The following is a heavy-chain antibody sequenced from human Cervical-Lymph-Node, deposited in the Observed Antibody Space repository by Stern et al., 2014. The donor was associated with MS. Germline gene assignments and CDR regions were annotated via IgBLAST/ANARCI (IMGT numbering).Heavy chain of an antibody. Sequence: QLQLQESGPGMVKPSQTLSLTCTVSGGSISSGGYYWSWIRQHPGKGLEWIGYIYYSGSTYYNPSLKSRVTISVDTSKNQFSLKLSSVTAADTAVYYCARGKYGDLHDYWGQGTLVTVSS. D-gene: IGHD4-17*01. V-gene: IGHV4-31*03. CDR3: ARGKYGDLHDY. CDR1: GGSISSGGYY. J-gene: IGHJ4*02. CDR2: IYYSGST.